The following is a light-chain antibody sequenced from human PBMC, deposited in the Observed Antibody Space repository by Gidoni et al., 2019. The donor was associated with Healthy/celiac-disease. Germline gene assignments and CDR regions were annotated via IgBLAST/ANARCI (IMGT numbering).Light chain of an antibody. Sequence: DIVMNQSPDSLAVSLGERATINCKSSQSVLYSSNNKNYLAWYQQKPGQPPKLLIYWASTRESGVPDRFSGSGSGTDFTLTISSLQAEDVAVYYCQQYYSTPSYTFGQXTKLEIK. J-gene: IGKJ2*01. CDR2: WAS. V-gene: IGKV4-1*01. CDR1: QSVLYSSNNKNY. CDR3: QQYYSTPSYT.